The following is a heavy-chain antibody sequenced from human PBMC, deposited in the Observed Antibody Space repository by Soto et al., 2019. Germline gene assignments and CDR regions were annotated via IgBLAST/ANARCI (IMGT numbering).Heavy chain of an antibody. D-gene: IGHD4-17*01. CDR3: AEDYGGKPEYFQH. Sequence: SVKVSCKASGGTFSSYAISWVRQAPGQGLEWMGGIIPIFGTANYAQKFQGRVTITADESTSTAYMELSSLRSEDTAVYYCAEDYGGKPEYFQHWGQGTLVTVSS. CDR2: IIPIFGTA. CDR1: GGTFSSYA. J-gene: IGHJ1*01. V-gene: IGHV1-69*13.